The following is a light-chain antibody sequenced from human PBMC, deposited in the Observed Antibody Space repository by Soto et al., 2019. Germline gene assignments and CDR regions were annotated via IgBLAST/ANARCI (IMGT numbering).Light chain of an antibody. CDR3: QQYNNWPPIT. CDR1: QSVSTN. V-gene: IGKV3-15*01. Sequence: ELLMSMTLATLSVSPKQRAHLYCRASQSVSTNLAWYQRKPGQAPRLLIYGASTRATGIPPRFSGSGSGTEFTLTISSLQSEDFAVYYCQQYNNWPPITFGQGTRLEIK. J-gene: IGKJ5*01. CDR2: GAS.